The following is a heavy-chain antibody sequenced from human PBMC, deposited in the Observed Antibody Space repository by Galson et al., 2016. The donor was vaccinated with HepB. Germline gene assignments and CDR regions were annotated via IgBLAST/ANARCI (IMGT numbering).Heavy chain of an antibody. CDR1: GDSISISYYY. CDR3: ARQARYNNWFDP. D-gene: IGHD5-18*01. J-gene: IGHJ5*02. V-gene: IGHV4-39*01. CDR2: IDYTGTI. Sequence: SETLSLTCSVSGDSISISYYYWGWIRQPPGKGLEWIGSIDYTGTIFYNPSLKSRVTISVDTSKNQFSLKLTSVTATDTAAFYCARQARYNNWFDPWGQGTLVTVSS.